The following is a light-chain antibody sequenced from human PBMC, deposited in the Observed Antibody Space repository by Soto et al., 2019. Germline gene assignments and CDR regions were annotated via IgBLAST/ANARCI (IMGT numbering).Light chain of an antibody. Sequence: EVVMTQSPVTLSVSPGERATLSCRASQSVGSNLAWYQQKPGQAPRLLIYGASTRATGIPARFSGSVSGTEFTLTISSLQSEDFAVYYCQQYNNWPPVTFGQGTKVEIK. CDR2: GAS. V-gene: IGKV3-15*01. CDR1: QSVGSN. J-gene: IGKJ1*01. CDR3: QQYNNWPPVT.